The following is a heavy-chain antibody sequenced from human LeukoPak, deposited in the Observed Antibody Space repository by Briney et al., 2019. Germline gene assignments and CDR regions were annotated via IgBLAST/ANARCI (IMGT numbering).Heavy chain of an antibody. Sequence: GGSLRLSCAASGFTFSKYAMSWVRQAPGKALEWVSCINGSGGSTFYADSVKGRFTISRDNSKNTLYLQMNSLRVEDTAVYYCAKDPQRHGYFDFWSAFDYWGQGTLVTVSS. J-gene: IGHJ4*02. CDR1: GFTFSKYA. CDR2: INGSGGST. CDR3: AKDPQRHGYFDFWSAFDY. D-gene: IGHD3-3*01. V-gene: IGHV3-23*01.